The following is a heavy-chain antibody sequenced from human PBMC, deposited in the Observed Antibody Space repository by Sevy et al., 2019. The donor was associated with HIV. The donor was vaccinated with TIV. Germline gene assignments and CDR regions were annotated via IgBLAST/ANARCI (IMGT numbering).Heavy chain of an antibody. V-gene: IGHV1-69*13. D-gene: IGHD3-3*01. Sequence: ASVKVSCKASGGTFSSYAISWVRQAPGQGLEWMGGIIPIFGTANYAQKFQGRVTITADESTSTAYMELSSLRSEDTAVYYCARNEFWSGYPNYYGMDVWGQWTTVTVSS. CDR1: GGTFSSYA. CDR2: IIPIFGTA. CDR3: ARNEFWSGYPNYYGMDV. J-gene: IGHJ6*02.